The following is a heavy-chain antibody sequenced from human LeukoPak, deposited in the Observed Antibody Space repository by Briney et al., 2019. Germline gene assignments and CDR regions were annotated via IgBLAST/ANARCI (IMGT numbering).Heavy chain of an antibody. Sequence: SETLSLTCTVSGGSISSYYWIWIRQPLGKGLEWIGYIHYSGSTNYNPYLKSRVTISVDSSKSQFSLKLSSVTAADAAVYYCARVGLVEGYFDYWGQGTLVTVSS. J-gene: IGHJ4*02. CDR3: ARVGLVEGYFDY. D-gene: IGHD1-26*01. V-gene: IGHV4-59*08. CDR1: GGSISSYY. CDR2: IHYSGST.